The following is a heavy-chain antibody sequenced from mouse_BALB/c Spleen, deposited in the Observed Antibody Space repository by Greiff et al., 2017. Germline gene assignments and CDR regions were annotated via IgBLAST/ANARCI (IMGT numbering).Heavy chain of an antibody. CDR2: ISYSGST. D-gene: IGHD1-1*01. V-gene: IGHV3-2*02. CDR3: ARYYYGSSPFAY. CDR1: GYSITSDYA. Sequence: VQLKESGPGLVKPSQSLSLTCTVTGYSITSDYAWNWIRQFPGNKLEWMGYISYSGSTSYNPSLKSRISITRDTSKNQFFLQLNSVTTEDTATYYCARYYYGSSPFAYWGQGTLVTVSA. J-gene: IGHJ3*01.